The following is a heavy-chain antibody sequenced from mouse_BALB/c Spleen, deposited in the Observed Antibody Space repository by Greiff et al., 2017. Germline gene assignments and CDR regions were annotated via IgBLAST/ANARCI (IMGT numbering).Heavy chain of an antibody. CDR1: GYTFTSYW. CDR2: IDPSDSYT. D-gene: IGHD2-14*01. Sequence: QVQLQQPGAELVKPGASVKMSCKASGYTFTSYWMHWVKQRPGQGLEWIGVIDPSDSYTSYNQKFKGKATLTVDTSSSTAYMQLSSLTSEDSAVYDGTRYYRYDVEYYAMDYWGQGTSVTVSS. CDR3: TRYYRYDVEYYAMDY. J-gene: IGHJ4*01. V-gene: IGHV1S127*01.